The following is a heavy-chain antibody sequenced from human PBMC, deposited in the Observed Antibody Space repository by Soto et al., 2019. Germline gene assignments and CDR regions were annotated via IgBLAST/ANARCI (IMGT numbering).Heavy chain of an antibody. J-gene: IGHJ4*01. D-gene: IGHD2-15*01. V-gene: IGHV4-59*11. Sequence: SETLSLTCTVSGGSINNHYWSWIRQPPGKGLEWLGYVYYNGITNYNPSLKSRVTMSVDTSKNQVSLNLTSLTAADTATYYCAKASEYSAYWSRGIPVTVSS. CDR2: VYYNGIT. CDR3: AKASEYSAY. CDR1: GGSINNHY.